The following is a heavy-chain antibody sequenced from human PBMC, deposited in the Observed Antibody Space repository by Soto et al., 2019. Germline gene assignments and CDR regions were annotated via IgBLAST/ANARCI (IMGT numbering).Heavy chain of an antibody. V-gene: IGHV4-59*01. CDR3: ARDREFCSGRSCYSPPDYYYYMDV. Sequence: QVQLQESGPGLVKPSEXLSLTCTVSGVSISSSYWSWIRQPPGKGLEWIGYIYNSGSTNYNPSLKSRVTISVDTSKNQVSLGLSSVTAADTAVYYCARDREFCSGRSCYSPPDYYYYMDVWGKGTTVTVS. CDR2: IYNSGST. CDR1: GVSISSSY. J-gene: IGHJ6*03. D-gene: IGHD2-15*01.